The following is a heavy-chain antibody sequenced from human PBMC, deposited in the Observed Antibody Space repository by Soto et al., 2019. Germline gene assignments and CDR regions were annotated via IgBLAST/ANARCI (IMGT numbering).Heavy chain of an antibody. D-gene: IGHD3-22*01. CDR3: ARAPMVLTRYYFDS. CDR1: DGSISNFY. V-gene: IGHV4-59*01. CDR2: ISSSGNT. J-gene: IGHJ4*02. Sequence: LSLTCTVSDGSISNFYWSWIRQPPGKGLEWIGYISSSGNTNYNPSLKSRVSISVDTSKNQFSLNLTSVTAADTGVYYCARAPMVLTRYYFDSWGQGTPVTVSS.